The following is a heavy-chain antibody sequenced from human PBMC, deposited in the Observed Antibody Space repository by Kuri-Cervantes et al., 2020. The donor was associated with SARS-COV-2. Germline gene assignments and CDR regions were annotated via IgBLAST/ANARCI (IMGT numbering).Heavy chain of an antibody. CDR2: INPNSDGT. V-gene: IGHV1-2*02. J-gene: IGHJ6*04. CDR1: GYTLTELS. D-gene: IGHD2-2*01. CDR3: ARDGYCSSTSCYAPMDV. Sequence: ASVKVSCKVSGYTLTELSIHWVRQTPGQGLEWMGRINPNSDGTYYAQKFQGRVTMTRETSISTVYMELSRLRSDDTAVYYCARDGYCSSTSCYAPMDVWGKGTTVTVSS.